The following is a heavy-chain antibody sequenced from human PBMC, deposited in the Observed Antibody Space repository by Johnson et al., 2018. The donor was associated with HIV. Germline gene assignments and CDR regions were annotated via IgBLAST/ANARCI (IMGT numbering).Heavy chain of an antibody. V-gene: IGHV3-66*02. D-gene: IGHD6-13*01. Sequence: GQLVESGGGLIQPGGSLRLSCAASGFTVSSNYMNWVRQAPGKGLEWVSVIYSGGSTYYADSVKGRFTISRDNSKNTLYLQMNSLRAEDTAVYYCARVEAAAGLAFDIWGQGTMVTVSS. CDR3: ARVEAAAGLAFDI. J-gene: IGHJ3*02. CDR1: GFTVSSNY. CDR2: IYSGGST.